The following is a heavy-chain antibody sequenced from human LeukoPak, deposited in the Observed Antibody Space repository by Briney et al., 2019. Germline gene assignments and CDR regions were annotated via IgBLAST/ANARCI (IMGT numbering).Heavy chain of an antibody. J-gene: IGHJ4*02. Sequence: GGSLRLSCAASGFTFSSYSMNWVRQAPGKGLEWVSSISSSSSYIYCADSVKGRFTISRDNAKNSLYLQMNSLRAEDTAVYYCARDGALWFGELFPCDYWGQGTLVTVSS. CDR2: ISSSSSYI. CDR1: GFTFSSYS. CDR3: ARDGALWFGELFPCDY. D-gene: IGHD3-10*01. V-gene: IGHV3-21*01.